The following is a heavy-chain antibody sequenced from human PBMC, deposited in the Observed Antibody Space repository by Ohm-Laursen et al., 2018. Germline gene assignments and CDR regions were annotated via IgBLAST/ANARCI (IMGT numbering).Heavy chain of an antibody. V-gene: IGHV4-61*01. CDR1: GGSVRSGSYH. CDR3: ARGSHYYYDMDV. CDR2: IYYSGST. Sequence: TLSLTCTVSGGSVRSGSYHWSWIRQPPGKGLEWIGYIYYSGSTNYNPSLKSRVTISVDMSKNQFSLKLSSVTAADTAVYYCARGSHYYYDMDVWGQGTTVTVSS. J-gene: IGHJ6*02.